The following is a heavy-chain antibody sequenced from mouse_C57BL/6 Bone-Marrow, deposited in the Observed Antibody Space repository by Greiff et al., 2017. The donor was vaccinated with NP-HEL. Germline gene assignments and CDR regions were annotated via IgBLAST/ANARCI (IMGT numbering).Heavy chain of an antibody. V-gene: IGHV1-55*01. CDR1: GYTFTSYW. D-gene: IGHD1-1*01. CDR3: ARRNYGSSYNY. CDR2: IYPGSGST. Sequence: QVHVKQPGAELVKPGASVKMSCKASGYTFTSYWITWVKQRPGQGLEWIGDIYPGSGSTNYNAKFKSKATLTVDTSSSTAYMQLSSLTSEDSAVYYCARRNYGSSYNYWGQGTTLTVSS. J-gene: IGHJ2*01.